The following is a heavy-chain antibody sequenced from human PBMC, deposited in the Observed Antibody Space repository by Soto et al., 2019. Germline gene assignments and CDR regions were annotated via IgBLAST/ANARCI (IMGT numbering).Heavy chain of an antibody. Sequence: ASVKDSGKASGYNFTSYAMHWVRQAPGQRLEWMGWINAGNGNTKYSQKFQGRVTITRDTSASTAYMKLSSLRSEDTAVYYCARHTHYYDSSGYLGAFDIWGQGTMVTVSS. CDR3: ARHTHYYDSSGYLGAFDI. J-gene: IGHJ3*02. V-gene: IGHV1-3*01. CDR1: GYNFTSYA. D-gene: IGHD3-22*01. CDR2: INAGNGNT.